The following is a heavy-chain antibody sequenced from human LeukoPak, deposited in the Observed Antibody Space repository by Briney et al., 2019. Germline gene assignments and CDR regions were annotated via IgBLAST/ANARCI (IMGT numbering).Heavy chain of an antibody. V-gene: IGHV3-11*04. CDR3: TRHHTDGYNFWY. D-gene: IGHD5-24*01. Sequence: GGSLRLSCAASGFTFSDYYMSWVRQAPGKGLEWLSYISSSGRTIYYADSVKGRFTVSRDNAPNSLYLQMYSLRAEDTAVYYCTRHHTDGYNFWYWGPGALVTVSS. CDR1: GFTFSDYY. CDR2: ISSSGRTI. J-gene: IGHJ4*02.